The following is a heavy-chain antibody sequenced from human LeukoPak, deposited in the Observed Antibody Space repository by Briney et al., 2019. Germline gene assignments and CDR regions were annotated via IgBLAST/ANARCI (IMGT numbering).Heavy chain of an antibody. V-gene: IGHV3-53*01. J-gene: IGHJ4*02. Sequence: GGSLRLSCAASGFTVSSNYMSWVRQAPGKGLEWVSVIHSGGSTYYADSVKGRFTIFRDNSKNTLYLQMNSLRAEDTAVYYCATLELRYFDYWGQGTLVTVSS. CDR1: GFTVSSNY. CDR2: IHSGGST. D-gene: IGHD3-9*01. CDR3: ATLELRYFDY.